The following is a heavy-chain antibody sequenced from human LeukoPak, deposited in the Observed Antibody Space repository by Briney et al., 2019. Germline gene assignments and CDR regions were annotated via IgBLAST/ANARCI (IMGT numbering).Heavy chain of an antibody. D-gene: IGHD2-15*01. CDR3: ARAHPTGLYCSGGSCYPYYFDY. CDR1: GYTFTSYG. CDR2: ISAYNGKT. V-gene: IGHV1-18*01. Sequence: GASVKVSCKASGYTFTSYGISWVRQAPGQGLEWMGWISAYNGKTNYAQKLQGRVTMTTDTSTSTAYMELRSLRSDDTAVYYCARAHPTGLYCSGGSCYPYYFDYWGQGTLVTVSS. J-gene: IGHJ4*02.